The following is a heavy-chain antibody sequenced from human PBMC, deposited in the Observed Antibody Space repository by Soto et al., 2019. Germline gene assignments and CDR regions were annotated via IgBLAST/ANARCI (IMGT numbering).Heavy chain of an antibody. Sequence: PSQTLSLTCAISGDSVSSNSAAWNWIRQSPSRGLEWLGRTYYRSKWYNDYAVSVKSRITINPDTSKNQFSLQLNSVTPEDTAVYYCARLYYDYIWGSYLWFDPWGQGTLVTVSP. CDR3: ARLYYDYIWGSYLWFDP. V-gene: IGHV6-1*01. CDR2: TYYRSKWYN. CDR1: GDSVSSNSAA. D-gene: IGHD3-16*02. J-gene: IGHJ5*02.